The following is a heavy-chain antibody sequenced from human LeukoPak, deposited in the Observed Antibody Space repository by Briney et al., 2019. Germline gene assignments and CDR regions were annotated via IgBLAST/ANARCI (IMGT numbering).Heavy chain of an antibody. D-gene: IGHD3-3*01. CDR1: GYTFTGYY. CDR3: ARGNYDFWSGYYYYYYMDV. CDR2: INPNSGGT. Sequence: ASVKVSCKASGYTFTGYYMHWVRQAPGQGLEWMGWINPNSGGTNYAQKFQGRVTITRNTSISTAYMELSSLRSEDTAVYYCARGNYDFWSGYYYYYYMDVWGKGTTVTVSS. J-gene: IGHJ6*03. V-gene: IGHV1-2*02.